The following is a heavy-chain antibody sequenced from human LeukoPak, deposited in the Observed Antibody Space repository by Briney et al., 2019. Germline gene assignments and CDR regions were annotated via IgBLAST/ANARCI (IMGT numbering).Heavy chain of an antibody. J-gene: IGHJ4*02. V-gene: IGHV3-23*01. D-gene: IGHD3-10*01. CDR2: ISGSGGST. Sequence: PGGSLRLSCAASGFTFSSYAMSWVRQAPGKGLEWVSAISGSGGSTYYADSVKGRFTISRDNSKNTLYLQMNSLRAEDTAVYYCARGGGLLWFGELLPEYYFDYWGQGTLVTVSS. CDR1: GFTFSSYA. CDR3: ARGGGLLWFGELLPEYYFDY.